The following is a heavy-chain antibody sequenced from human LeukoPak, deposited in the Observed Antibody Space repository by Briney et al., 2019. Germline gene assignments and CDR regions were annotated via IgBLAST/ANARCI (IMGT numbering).Heavy chain of an antibody. D-gene: IGHD3-10*02. CDR3: AELGITMIGGV. V-gene: IGHV3-30*18. CDR1: GFTFSSYG. J-gene: IGHJ6*04. Sequence: GRSLRLSCAASGFTFSSYGMHWVRQAPGKGLEWVAVISDDGSSKYYADSVKGRFTISRDNAKNSLYLQMNSLRAEDTAVYYCAELGITMIGGVWGKGTTVTISS. CDR2: ISDDGSSK.